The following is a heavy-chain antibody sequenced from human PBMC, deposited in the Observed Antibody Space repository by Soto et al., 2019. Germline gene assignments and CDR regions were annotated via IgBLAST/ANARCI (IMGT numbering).Heavy chain of an antibody. D-gene: IGHD1-20*01. CDR3: ARVFNWIVGYNWFDP. CDR2: IYSSGST. CDR1: SDSISGLY. V-gene: IGHV4-59*11. J-gene: IGHJ5*02. Sequence: SETLPLTCTVSSDSISGLYWTWIRQPTGKGLEWIGYIYSSGSTNYNPSLTSRVTISVDTSKNQFSLKLSSVTAADTAVYYCARVFNWIVGYNWFDPWRQGTLVTVSS.